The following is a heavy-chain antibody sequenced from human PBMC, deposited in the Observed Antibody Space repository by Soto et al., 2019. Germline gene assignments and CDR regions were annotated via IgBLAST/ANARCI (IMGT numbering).Heavy chain of an antibody. CDR1: GYSFTSYW. J-gene: IGHJ4*02. CDR3: ARHATYYDILSGYYFDY. CDR2: ITPGDSAT. D-gene: IGHD3-9*01. V-gene: IGHV5-51*01. Sequence: GQSLKISCKGSGYSFTSYWIPWVRQMPGKGLEWMAIITPGDSATKYSPSFQGQVTILAAKSINTAYLQWSSLKASDTAMYYCARHATYYDILSGYYFDYWGQGTQVTVSS.